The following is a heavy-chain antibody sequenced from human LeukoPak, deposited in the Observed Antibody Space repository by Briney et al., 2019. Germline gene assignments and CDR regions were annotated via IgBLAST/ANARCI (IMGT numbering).Heavy chain of an antibody. V-gene: IGHV3-7*03. D-gene: IGHD6-13*01. CDR1: GSTFSNYW. CDR2: IKQDGSQK. CDR3: AKDISAAAGMPNY. J-gene: IGHJ4*02. Sequence: GGSLRLSCAASGSTFSNYWMGWVRQAPGKGLEWVANIKQDGSQKYFGDSVKGRFTISRDNAKNSLYLQMNSLRAEDTALYYCAKDISAAAGMPNYWGQGTLVTVSS.